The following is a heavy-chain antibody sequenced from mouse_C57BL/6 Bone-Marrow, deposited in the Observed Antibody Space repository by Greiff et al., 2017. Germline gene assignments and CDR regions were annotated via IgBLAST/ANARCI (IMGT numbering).Heavy chain of an antibody. CDR2: IWSGGST. J-gene: IGHJ4*01. CDR1: GFSFTSSG. V-gene: IGHV2-2*01. CDR3: AKIYYARDY. Sequence: QVQLQQSGPGLVQPSQCLSIPCTVSGFSFTSSGVHWVRPSPGKGLEWLGVIWSGGSTDYNAAFISRLSISKDNSKSQVFFKMNSLQADDTAIYYCAKIYYARDYWGQGTSVTGSS.